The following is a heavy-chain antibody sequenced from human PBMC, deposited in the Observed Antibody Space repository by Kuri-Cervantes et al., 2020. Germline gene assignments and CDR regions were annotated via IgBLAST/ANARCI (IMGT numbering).Heavy chain of an antibody. CDR2: IYYSGST. V-gene: IGHV4-31*03. Sequence: SETLSLTCTVSGGSISSGGYYWSWIRQHPGKGLEWIGYIYYSGSTYYNPSLKSRVTISVDTSKYQFSLKLSSVTAADTDVYYCARVGSRRASHFDYWGQGTLVTVSS. CDR1: GGSISSGGYY. J-gene: IGHJ4*02. CDR3: ARVGSRRASHFDY. D-gene: IGHD2-15*01.